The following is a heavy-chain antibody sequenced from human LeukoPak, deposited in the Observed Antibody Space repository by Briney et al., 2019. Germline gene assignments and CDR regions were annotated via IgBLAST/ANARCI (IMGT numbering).Heavy chain of an antibody. CDR3: ARIEYITAGMYYFDY. D-gene: IGHD3-3*01. CDR2: IYPGDSDT. Sequence: GESLKNSCKGSGYSFTSYWIGWVRQMPGKGLEWMGIIYPGDSDTRYSPSFQGQVTISADKSISTAYLQWSSLKASDTAMYYCARIEYITAGMYYFDYWGQGTLVTVSS. J-gene: IGHJ4*02. V-gene: IGHV5-51*01. CDR1: GYSFTSYW.